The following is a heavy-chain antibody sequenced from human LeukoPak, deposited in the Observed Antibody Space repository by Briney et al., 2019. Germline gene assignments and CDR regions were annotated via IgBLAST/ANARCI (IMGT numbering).Heavy chain of an antibody. D-gene: IGHD5-18*01. CDR2: IYSGGST. CDR1: GFTVSSNY. CDR3: ARDLTYSYGYGY. Sequence: GGSLRLSCAASGFTVSSNYMSWVRQAPGKGLEWVSVIYSGGSTYYAGSVKGRFTISRDNSKNTLYLQMNSLRAEDTAVYYCARDLTYSYGYGYWGQGTLVTVSS. J-gene: IGHJ4*02. V-gene: IGHV3-66*01.